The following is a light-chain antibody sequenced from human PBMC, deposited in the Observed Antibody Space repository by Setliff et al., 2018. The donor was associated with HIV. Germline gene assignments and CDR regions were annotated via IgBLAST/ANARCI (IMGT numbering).Light chain of an antibody. Sequence: QAVVTQEPSLTVSPGGTVTPTCASSPGDVTNGNYPNWFQQKLGRPPRTLIYATGDKHFGTPARFSGSLLGGKAALTLSGAQPEEEADYYCLLSYSGVRVFGGGTKVTVL. CDR1: PGDVTNGNY. J-gene: IGLJ3*02. V-gene: IGLV7-46*01. CDR2: ATG. CDR3: LLSYSGVRV.